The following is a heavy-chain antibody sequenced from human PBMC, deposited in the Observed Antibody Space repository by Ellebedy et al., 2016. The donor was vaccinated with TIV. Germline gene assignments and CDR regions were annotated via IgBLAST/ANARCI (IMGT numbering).Heavy chain of an antibody. CDR1: GFTFSSYS. CDR3: ARVGYSYGPTVSDAFDI. J-gene: IGHJ3*02. Sequence: GESLKISCAASGFTFSSYSMNWVRQAPGKGLEWVSSISSSSSYIYYADSVKGRFTISRDNAKNSLYLQMDSLRAEDTAVYYCARVGYSYGPTVSDAFDIWGQGTMVTVSS. CDR2: ISSSSSYI. V-gene: IGHV3-21*01. D-gene: IGHD5-18*01.